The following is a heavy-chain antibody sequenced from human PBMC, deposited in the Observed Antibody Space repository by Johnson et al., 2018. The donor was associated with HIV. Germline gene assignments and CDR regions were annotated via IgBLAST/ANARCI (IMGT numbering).Heavy chain of an antibody. J-gene: IGHJ3*02. Sequence: VQLVESGGALIQPGGSLRLSCAASGFTFSSYWMSWVRQAPGKGLEWVANINQDGREKYYVDSVKGRFTISRDNAKNSLYLQMNSLRAEDTAMYYCARDLRVGAIDAFDIWGQGTMVTVAS. D-gene: IGHD1-26*01. V-gene: IGHV3-7*05. CDR3: ARDLRVGAIDAFDI. CDR1: GFTFSSYW. CDR2: INQDGREK.